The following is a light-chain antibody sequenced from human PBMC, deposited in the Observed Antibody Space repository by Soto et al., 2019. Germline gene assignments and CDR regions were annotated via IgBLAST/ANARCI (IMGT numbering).Light chain of an antibody. CDR3: QTWGYGIVV. V-gene: IGLV4-69*01. CDR2: VKSDGSN. CDR1: RGHSNYA. J-gene: IGLJ2*01. Sequence: QPVLTQSPSASSSLGASVKLTCTLSRGHSNYAIAWHQQQSEKGPRYLMKVKSDGSNSKGDGIPDRFSGSSSGAERYLTSASLQSADEADYYCQTWGYGIVVFGGGTKLTVL.